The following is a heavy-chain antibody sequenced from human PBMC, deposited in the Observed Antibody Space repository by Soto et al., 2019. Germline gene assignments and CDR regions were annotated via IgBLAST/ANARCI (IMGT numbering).Heavy chain of an antibody. CDR3: ARDLSVVFDY. Sequence: GGSQRLSCTASGFTFNKYAMSWVRQAPGKGLEWVSAITDSGAASHYADSVKGRFTVSRDNSKNTLYLQMNSLRADDTAVYYCARDLSVVFDYWGQGTLVTVSS. D-gene: IGHD2-15*01. CDR1: GFTFNKYA. CDR2: ITDSGAAS. V-gene: IGHV3-23*01. J-gene: IGHJ4*02.